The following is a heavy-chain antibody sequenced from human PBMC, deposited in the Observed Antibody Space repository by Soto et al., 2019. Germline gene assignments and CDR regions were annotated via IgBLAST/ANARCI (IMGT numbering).Heavy chain of an antibody. Sequence: SATLAITCTVSGGFIDFYYWSWIRQAPGKGLEWIGCSYYSGTTTYNPSFKSRVSISIDTSKTQFSLRLRSVTAADTAVYYCARRQNWNNLFDTWGQGKLVTVSS. J-gene: IGHJ4*02. V-gene: IGHV4-59*08. CDR2: SYYSGTT. CDR3: ARRQNWNNLFDT. CDR1: GGFIDFYY. D-gene: IGHD1-1*01.